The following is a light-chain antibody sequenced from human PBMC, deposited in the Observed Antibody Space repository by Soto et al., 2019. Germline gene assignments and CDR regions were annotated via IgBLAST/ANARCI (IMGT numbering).Light chain of an antibody. CDR3: HQYNTWPFFT. Sequence: EIVMTQSPATLSVSQGERVTLSCRASQSVSSYLAWYQQKPGQPPRLLIYDASTRATGIPARFSGSGSGTEFTLTVTSLQSEDFAIYYCHQYNTWPFFTFGPGTRVDI. J-gene: IGKJ3*01. V-gene: IGKV3-15*01. CDR1: QSVSSY. CDR2: DAS.